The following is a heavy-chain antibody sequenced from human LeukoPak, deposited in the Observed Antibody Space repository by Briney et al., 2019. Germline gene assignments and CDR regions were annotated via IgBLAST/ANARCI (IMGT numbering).Heavy chain of an antibody. V-gene: IGHV3-48*01. CDR1: GFTFSSYN. CDR3: ARDRGAEDWFDP. CDR2: ISSSSTTI. D-gene: IGHD4/OR15-4a*01. J-gene: IGHJ5*02. Sequence: GGSLRLSCTASGFTFSSYNMNWVRQAPGKGLEWVSYISSSSTTIYYADSVKGRFTISRDDAKNSLYLQMNSLRAEDTAVYYCARDRGAEDWFDPWGQGTLVTVSS.